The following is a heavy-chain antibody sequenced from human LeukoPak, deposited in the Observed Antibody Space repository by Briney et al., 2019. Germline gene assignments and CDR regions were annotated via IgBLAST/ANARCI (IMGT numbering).Heavy chain of an antibody. Sequence: GGSLRLSCAASGFSFSSDGMSWVRQAPGKGLEWVSGILGGAGSTYYADSVKGRFTIFRDNSKHTLYLQMNSLRAEDTAVYYCAKGSPGLKSDYWGQGTLVTVSS. CDR1: GFSFSSDG. CDR2: ILGGAGST. J-gene: IGHJ4*02. V-gene: IGHV3-23*01. D-gene: IGHD3-10*01. CDR3: AKGSPGLKSDY.